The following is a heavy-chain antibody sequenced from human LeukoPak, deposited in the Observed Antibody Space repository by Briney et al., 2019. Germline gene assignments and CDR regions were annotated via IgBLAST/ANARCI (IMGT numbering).Heavy chain of an antibody. D-gene: IGHD6-13*01. CDR3: SSIAAAGKDQY. V-gene: IGHV3-30*03. CDR2: ISYDGSNK. CDR1: GFTFSSYG. Sequence: GGSLRLSCAASGFTFSSYGMHWVRQAPGKGLEWVAVISYDGSNKYYADSVKGRFTISRDNSKNTLYLQMNSLRAEDTAVYYCSSIAAAGKDQYWGQGTLVTVSS. J-gene: IGHJ4*02.